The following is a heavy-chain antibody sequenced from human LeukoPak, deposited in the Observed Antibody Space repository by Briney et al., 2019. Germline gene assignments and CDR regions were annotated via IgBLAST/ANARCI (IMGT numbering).Heavy chain of an antibody. Sequence: PSETLSLTCAVYGGSFSGYYWSWIRQPPGKGLEWIGEINHSGSTNYNPSLKSRVTISVDTSKNQFSLKLSSVTAADTAVYYCARGLIVGATLYAFDIWGQGTMVTVSS. J-gene: IGHJ3*02. CDR1: GGSFSGYY. CDR3: ARGLIVGATLYAFDI. V-gene: IGHV4-34*01. D-gene: IGHD1-26*01. CDR2: INHSGST.